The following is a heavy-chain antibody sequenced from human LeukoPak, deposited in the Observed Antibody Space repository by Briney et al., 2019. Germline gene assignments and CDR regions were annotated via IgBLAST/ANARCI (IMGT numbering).Heavy chain of an antibody. CDR2: ISGSGGST. CDR1: GFTFSSYA. Sequence: GGSLRLSCAASGFTFSSYAMSWVRQAPGKGLEGVSAISGSGGSTYYADSVKGRFTISRDNSKNTLYLQMNSLRAEDTAVYYCAKEHYIWGSYRYTGSDYWGQGTLVTVSS. J-gene: IGHJ4*02. D-gene: IGHD3-16*02. V-gene: IGHV3-23*01. CDR3: AKEHYIWGSYRYTGSDY.